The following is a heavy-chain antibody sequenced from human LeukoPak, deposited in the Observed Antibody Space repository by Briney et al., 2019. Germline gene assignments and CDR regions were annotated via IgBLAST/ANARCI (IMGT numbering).Heavy chain of an antibody. CDR1: GYTFTSYG. J-gene: IGHJ4*02. Sequence: ASVKVSCKASGYTFTSYGISWVRQAPGQGLEWMGWISAYNGNTNYAQKLQGRVTMTTDTSTSTAYMELNSLRADDTAVYYCAKWGPHCVGDYCPALDSWGQGTLVTVSS. CDR2: ISAYNGNT. CDR3: AKWGPHCVGDYCPALDS. D-gene: IGHD2-21*02. V-gene: IGHV1-18*01.